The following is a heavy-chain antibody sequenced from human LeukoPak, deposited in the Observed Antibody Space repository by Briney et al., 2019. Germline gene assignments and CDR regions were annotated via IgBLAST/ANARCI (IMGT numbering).Heavy chain of an antibody. V-gene: IGHV4-30-2*01. CDR1: GGSISSGGYY. J-gene: IGHJ4*02. CDR2: IYHSGST. D-gene: IGHD6-19*01. CDR3: ARAPYSSRGFDY. Sequence: SQTLSLTCTVSGGSISSGGYYWSWIRQPPGKGLEWIGYIYHSGSTYYNPSLKSRVTISVDRSKNQFSLTLSSVTAADTAVYYCARAPYSSRGFDYWGQGTLVTVSS.